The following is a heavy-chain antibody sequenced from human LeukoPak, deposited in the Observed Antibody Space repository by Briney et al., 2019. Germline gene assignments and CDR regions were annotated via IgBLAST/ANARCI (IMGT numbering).Heavy chain of an antibody. Sequence: GGSLRLXCAASGFTFSSYWMSWVRQAPGKGLEWVANIKQDGSEKYYVDSAKGRFTISRDNAKNSLYLQMNSLRAEDTAVYYCARESCNYYDSSGCRFDYWGQGTLVTVSS. CDR2: IKQDGSEK. D-gene: IGHD3-22*01. J-gene: IGHJ4*02. CDR1: GFTFSSYW. CDR3: ARESCNYYDSSGCRFDY. V-gene: IGHV3-7*01.